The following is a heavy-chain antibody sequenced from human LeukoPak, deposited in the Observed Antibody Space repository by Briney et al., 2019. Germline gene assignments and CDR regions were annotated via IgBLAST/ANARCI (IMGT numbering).Heavy chain of an antibody. CDR1: GGSFSAHY. Sequence: SETLSLTCIVYGGSFSAHYWAWIRQPPGKGLEWIGEINHSGSTNYNPSLKSRVTISVDTSKSQFSLNLNSVTAADTAVYYCARGTRISEMATITWYFNYWGQGTLVTVSS. CDR3: ARGTRISEMATITWYFNY. V-gene: IGHV4-34*01. D-gene: IGHD5-24*01. J-gene: IGHJ4*02. CDR2: INHSGST.